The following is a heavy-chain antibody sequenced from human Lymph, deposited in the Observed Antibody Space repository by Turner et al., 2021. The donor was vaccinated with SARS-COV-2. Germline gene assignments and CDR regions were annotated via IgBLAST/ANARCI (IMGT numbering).Heavy chain of an antibody. Sequence: QVQLVQSGAEVKKPGSSVKVSCKASGGTFSSYAISWVRQAPGQGPEWMGGIIPIFGAANYAQKFQGRVTIAADESTSTAYMELSSLRSEDTAVYYCARDTAVAGTLGAFDIWGQGTMVTVSS. J-gene: IGHJ3*02. CDR3: ARDTAVAGTLGAFDI. CDR2: IIPIFGAA. V-gene: IGHV1-69*01. CDR1: GGTFSSYA. D-gene: IGHD6-19*01.